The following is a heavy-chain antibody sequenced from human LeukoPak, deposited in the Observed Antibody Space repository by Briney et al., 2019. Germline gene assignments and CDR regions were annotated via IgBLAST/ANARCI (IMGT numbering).Heavy chain of an antibody. CDR2: INHSGST. Sequence: SETLSLTCAVYGGSFSGYYWSWIRQPPGKWLEWIREINHSGSTNYNPSLKSRVTISVDTSKNQFSLKLSSVTAADTAVYYCARSRVGSYYYDSSGYVDYWGQGTLVTVSS. CDR1: GGSFSGYY. J-gene: IGHJ4*02. V-gene: IGHV4-34*01. CDR3: ARSRVGSYYYDSSGYVDY. D-gene: IGHD3-22*01.